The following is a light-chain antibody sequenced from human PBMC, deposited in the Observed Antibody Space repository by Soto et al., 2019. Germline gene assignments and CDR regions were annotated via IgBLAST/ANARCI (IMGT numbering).Light chain of an antibody. V-gene: IGKV3-11*01. CDR1: QSISNY. J-gene: IGKJ5*01. CDR2: DAS. CDR3: QQRSNWPPIT. Sequence: EIVLTKSPDTLALAPGERATLSCRASQSISNYLAWYQQKPGQAPRLLIYDASNRATGIPARFSGSGSGTDFTLTISSLEPEDFAVYYCQQRSNWPPITFGQGTRLEIK.